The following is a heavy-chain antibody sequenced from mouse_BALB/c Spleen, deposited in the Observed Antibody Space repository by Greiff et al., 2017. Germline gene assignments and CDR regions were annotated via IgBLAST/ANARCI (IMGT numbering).Heavy chain of an antibody. CDR1: GFNIKDTY. J-gene: IGHJ2*01. D-gene: IGHD1-1*01. CDR3: ARETAVVAPYFDY. Sequence: EVQLQRSGAELVKPGASVKLSCTASGFNIKDTYMHWVKQRPEQGLEWIGRIDPANGNTKYDPKFQGKATITADTSSNTAYLQLSSLTSEDTAVYYCARETAVVAPYFDYWGQGTTRTVSS. V-gene: IGHV14-3*02. CDR2: IDPANGNT.